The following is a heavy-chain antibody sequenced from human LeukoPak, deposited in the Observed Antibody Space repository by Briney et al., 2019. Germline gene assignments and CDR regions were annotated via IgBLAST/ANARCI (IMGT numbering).Heavy chain of an antibody. V-gene: IGHV3-21*06. CDR3: AREQYYYDSTEYYDANNFDF. Sequence: GGSLRLSCAASGFTFTTYNMNWVRQAPGKGLEWVSYISDSTTYIHYADSVKGRFTISRDNAKNSLYLQMNSLRAEDTAVYYCAREQYYYDSTEYYDANNFDFWGQGTLVTVSS. CDR2: ISDSTTYI. D-gene: IGHD3-22*01. CDR1: GFTFTTYN. J-gene: IGHJ4*02.